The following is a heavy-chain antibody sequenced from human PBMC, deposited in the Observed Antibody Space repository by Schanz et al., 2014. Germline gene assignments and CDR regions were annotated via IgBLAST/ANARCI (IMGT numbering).Heavy chain of an antibody. CDR3: ARDHPHRGVTGYYNDV. V-gene: IGHV3-48*02. CDR1: GFTFSSYA. CDR2: IGSSSTTM. J-gene: IGHJ6*02. D-gene: IGHD3-9*01. Sequence: DVHLMESGGGLVQPGGSLRLSCAGSGFTFSSYAMNWVRQAPGKGLEWISYIGSSSTTMYYADSVKGRFTISRDNAKNSLYLQMNSLRDEDTAVYYCARDHPHRGVTGYYNDVWGQGTSVTVSS.